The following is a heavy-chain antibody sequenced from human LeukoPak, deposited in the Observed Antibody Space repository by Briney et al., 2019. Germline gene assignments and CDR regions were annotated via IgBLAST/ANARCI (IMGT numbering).Heavy chain of an antibody. CDR2: ITSSGRTI. D-gene: IGHD6-6*01. J-gene: IGHJ4*02. CDR1: GFTFGSYE. V-gene: IGHV3-48*03. Sequence: GGSLRLSCTPSGFTFGSYEMHWVRQAPGKGLEWVSYITSSGRTIYYANSVKGRFTISRDNAKNSLYLQMSSLRAEDTAVYYCARDGSIAARLYWGQGTLVTVSS. CDR3: ARDGSIAARLY.